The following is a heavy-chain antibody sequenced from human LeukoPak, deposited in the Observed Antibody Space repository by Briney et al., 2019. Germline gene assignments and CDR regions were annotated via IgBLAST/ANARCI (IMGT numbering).Heavy chain of an antibody. J-gene: IGHJ4*02. CDR1: GGSISSYY. CDR2: IYYSGST. D-gene: IGHD3-22*01. CDR3: ARVSYDSSGYRVFDY. Sequence: SETLSLTCTVSGGSISSYYWSWIRQPPGKGLEWIGYIYYSGSTNYNPSLKSRVTISVDTSKNQFSLKLSSMTAADTAVYYCARVSYDSSGYRVFDYWGQGTLVTVSS. V-gene: IGHV4-59*01.